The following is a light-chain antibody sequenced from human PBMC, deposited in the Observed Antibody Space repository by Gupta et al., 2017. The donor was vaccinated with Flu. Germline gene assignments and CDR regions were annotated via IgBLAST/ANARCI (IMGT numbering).Light chain of an antibody. V-gene: IGLV2-14*01. J-gene: IGLJ2*01. CDR2: EVS. CDR3: SSYTSSSTRV. Sequence: QSALTQPASVSASPGQSITISCTGTSSDVGGYNYVSWYQQHPGKAPKRMIYEVSNRPSGVSNRFSGSKSGNTASLTISGLQAEDEADYYCSSYTSSSTRVFGGGTKLTVL. CDR1: SSDVGGYNY.